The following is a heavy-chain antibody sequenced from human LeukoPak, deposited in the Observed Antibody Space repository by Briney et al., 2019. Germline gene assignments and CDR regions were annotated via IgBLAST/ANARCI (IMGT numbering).Heavy chain of an antibody. CDR1: AFTFSSYV. D-gene: IGHD4/OR15-4a*01. J-gene: IGHJ4*02. Sequence: GGSLRLSRAASAFTFSSYVTSWVRQAPGKGLEWGSGISGSGGSTYYADSVKGRFTISRDNSKNTLYLQMNSLRAEDTAVYYCARGGSANYPRQFDYWGQGTLVTVSS. CDR3: ARGGSANYPRQFDY. CDR2: ISGSGGST. V-gene: IGHV3-23*01.